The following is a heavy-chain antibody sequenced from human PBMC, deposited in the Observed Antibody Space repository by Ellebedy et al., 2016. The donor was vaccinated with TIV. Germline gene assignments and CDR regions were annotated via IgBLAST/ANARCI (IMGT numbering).Heavy chain of an antibody. CDR1: GVRFSSYG. V-gene: IGHV3-33*01. D-gene: IGHD1-26*01. CDR3: ARGPLGGTPRAFDS. CDR2: IWYEGSYK. J-gene: IGHJ4*02. Sequence: PGGSLRLSCAASGVRFSSYGIHWVRQAPGKGLEWVALIWYEGSYKYYGDSVKGRFTISRDDSKNTVYLQMNSLRADDTAIYHCARGPLGGTPRAFDSWGQGTLVTVSS.